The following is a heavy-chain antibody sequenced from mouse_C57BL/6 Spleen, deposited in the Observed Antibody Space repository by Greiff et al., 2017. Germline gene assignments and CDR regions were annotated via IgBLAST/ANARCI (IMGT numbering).Heavy chain of an antibody. V-gene: IGHV1-62-2*01. CDR2: FYPGSGSI. Sequence: QVQLQQSGAELVKPGASVKLSCKASGYTFTEYTIHWVKQRSGQGLEWIGWFYPGSGSIKYNEKFKDKATLTADKSSSTVYMELSRWTSEDSAVYFCARHEDRPRSNYGYFDVWGTGTTVTVSS. CDR3: ARHEDRPRSNYGYFDV. CDR1: GYTFTEYT. J-gene: IGHJ1*03. D-gene: IGHD1-1*01.